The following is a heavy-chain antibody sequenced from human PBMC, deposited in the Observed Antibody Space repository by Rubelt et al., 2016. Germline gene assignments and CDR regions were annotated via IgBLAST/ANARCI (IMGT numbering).Heavy chain of an antibody. CDR3: ARDLYKGPRWLVAY. D-gene: IGHD6-19*01. CDR2: INPNSGGT. V-gene: IGHV1-2*02. CDR1: GYTFTGYY. Sequence: QVQLVQSGAEVKKPGASVKVSCKASGYTFTGYYMHWVRQAPGQGLEWMGWINPNSGGTNYAQKFQGKVTMNRDTSISTAYMELSRLRSDDTAVYYCARDLYKGPRWLVAYWGQGTLVTVSS. J-gene: IGHJ4*02.